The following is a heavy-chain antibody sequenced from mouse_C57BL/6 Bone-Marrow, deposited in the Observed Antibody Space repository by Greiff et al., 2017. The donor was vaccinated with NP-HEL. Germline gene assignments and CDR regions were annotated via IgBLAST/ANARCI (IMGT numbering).Heavy chain of an antibody. V-gene: IGHV1-80*01. CDR2: IYPGDGDT. J-gene: IGHJ1*03. D-gene: IGHD1-1*01. Sequence: KQSGAELVKPGASVKISCKASGYAFSSYWMNWVKQRPGKGLEWIGQIYPGDGDTNYNGKFKGKATLTADKSSSTAYMPLSRLTSEDSAVYFCAREYYRSSMHWYFDDWGKGTTVTVSS. CDR1: GYAFSSYW. CDR3: AREYYRSSMHWYFDD.